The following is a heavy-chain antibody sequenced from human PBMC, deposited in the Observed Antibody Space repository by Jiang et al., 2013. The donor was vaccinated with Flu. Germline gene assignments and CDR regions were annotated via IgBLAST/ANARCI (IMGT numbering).Heavy chain of an antibody. CDR1: GFTFRSYG. CDR3: AKDLYDSSGYYYETFDY. CDR2: ISYDGSNK. J-gene: IGHJ4*02. D-gene: IGHD3-22*01. V-gene: IGHV3-30*18. Sequence: VQLLESGGGVVQPGRSLRLSCAASGFTFRSYGMHWVRQAPGKGLEWVAVISYDGSNKYYVDSVKGRFTISRDNSKNTLYLQMNSLRAEDTAVYYCAKDLYDSSGYYYETFDYWGQGTLVTVSS.